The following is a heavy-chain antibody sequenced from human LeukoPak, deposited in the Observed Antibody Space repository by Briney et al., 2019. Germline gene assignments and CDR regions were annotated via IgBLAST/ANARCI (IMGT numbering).Heavy chain of an antibody. J-gene: IGHJ4*02. CDR1: GFTFSSYG. D-gene: IGHD1-26*01. Sequence: GGSLRLSCAASGFTFSSYGMHWVRQAPGKGLEWVAVISYDGSNKYYADSVKGRFTISRDNSKNTLYLQMNSLRAEDTAVYYCAKALQWEPYYFDYWGQGTLVTVSS. CDR3: AKALQWEPYYFDY. CDR2: ISYDGSNK. V-gene: IGHV3-30*18.